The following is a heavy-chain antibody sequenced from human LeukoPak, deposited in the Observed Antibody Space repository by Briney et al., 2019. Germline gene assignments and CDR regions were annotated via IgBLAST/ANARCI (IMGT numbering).Heavy chain of an antibody. V-gene: IGHV1-69*04. CDR1: GCTFSSYA. J-gene: IGHJ6*02. Sequence: ASVKVSCKASGCTFSSYAISWVRQAPGQGLEWVGRIIPILGIANYAQKFQGRVTITADKSTSTAYMELSSLRSEDTAVYYCASLGGYDWGSYYYYYGMDVWGQGTTVTVSS. CDR3: ASLGGYDWGSYYYYYGMDV. CDR2: IIPILGIA. D-gene: IGHD5-12*01.